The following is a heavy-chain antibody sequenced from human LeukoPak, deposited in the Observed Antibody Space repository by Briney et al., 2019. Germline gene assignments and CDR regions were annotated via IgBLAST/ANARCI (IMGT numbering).Heavy chain of an antibody. CDR1: GYTFTSYY. J-gene: IGHJ4*02. CDR3: ARSRGAARPEVAVFIDY. D-gene: IGHD6-6*01. Sequence: GASVKVSCKASGYTFTSYYMHWVRQAPGQGLEWMGIINPSGGSTSYAQKFQGRVTMTRDTSTSTVYMELSSLRSEDTAVYYCARSRGAARPEVAVFIDYWGQGTLVTVSS. V-gene: IGHV1-46*01. CDR2: INPSGGST.